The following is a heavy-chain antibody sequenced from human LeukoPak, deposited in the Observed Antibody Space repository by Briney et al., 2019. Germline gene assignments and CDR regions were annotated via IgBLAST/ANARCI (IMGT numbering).Heavy chain of an antibody. J-gene: IGHJ4*02. CDR3: AKDRITATPYYFDF. D-gene: IGHD1-20*01. Sequence: GGSLRLSCAASGFTFSSYAMSWVRQAPGKGLEWVSGISGSGGSAYCADSVKGRFTISRDNSINTLFLQMNSLRAEDSALYYCAKDRITATPYYFDFWGQGTLVTVSS. CDR2: ISGSGGSA. V-gene: IGHV3-23*01. CDR1: GFTFSSYA.